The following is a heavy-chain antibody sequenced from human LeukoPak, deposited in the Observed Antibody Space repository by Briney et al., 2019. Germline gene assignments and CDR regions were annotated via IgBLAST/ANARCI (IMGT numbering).Heavy chain of an antibody. J-gene: IGHJ4*02. CDR2: IYYSGIT. CDR3: ARASGAFDY. CDR1: GGSISSSY. V-gene: IGHV4-59*01. Sequence: PSETLSLTCTVSGGSISSSYWNWIRQPPGKGLEWIGYIYYSGITNYNPSLKSRVTISLDTSKNQFSLKLNSVTAADTAVYYCARASGAFDYWGQGALVTVSS.